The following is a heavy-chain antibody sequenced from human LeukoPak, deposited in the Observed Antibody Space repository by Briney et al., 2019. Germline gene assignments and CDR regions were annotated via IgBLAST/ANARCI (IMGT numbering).Heavy chain of an antibody. CDR2: IRADAVTT. CDR1: GFIFSHHG. Sequence: GGSLRLSCATSGFIFSHHGMNWVRQAPGKGLGWVSGIRADAVTTYYADSVKGRFIISRDNSKNTVYLQMNSLSAEDAAVYYCAKNPPIAAAGTPDYWGQGTLVTVSS. J-gene: IGHJ4*02. V-gene: IGHV3-23*01. CDR3: AKNPPIAAAGTPDY. D-gene: IGHD6-13*01.